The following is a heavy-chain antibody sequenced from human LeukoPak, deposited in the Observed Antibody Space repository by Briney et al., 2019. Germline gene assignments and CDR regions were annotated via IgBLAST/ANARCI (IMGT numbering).Heavy chain of an antibody. CDR1: GFTFSTYD. V-gene: IGHV3-21*01. D-gene: IGHD5-12*01. CDR3: ARDRAALARMGGMDV. Sequence: GGSLRLSCAASGFTFSTYDMNWVRQAPGKGLECVSYISRSSSHIYYADSMKGRLTISRDNAKSSLYLQMDSLRDEDTAIYYCARDRAALARMGGMDVWGQGTTVTVFS. CDR2: ISRSSSHI. J-gene: IGHJ6*02.